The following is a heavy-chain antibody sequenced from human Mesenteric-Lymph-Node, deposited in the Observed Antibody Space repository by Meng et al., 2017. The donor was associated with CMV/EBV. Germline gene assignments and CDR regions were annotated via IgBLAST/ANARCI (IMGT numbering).Heavy chain of an antibody. V-gene: IGHV4-39*07. J-gene: IGHJ4*02. Sequence: SETLSLTCTVSGGSISSSSYYWGWIRQPPGKGLEWIGSIYYSGSTYYNPSLKSRVTISVDTSKNQFSLKLSSVTAADTAVYHCARGRLPGSSSANDWWGQGTLVTVSS. CDR3: ARGRLPGSSSANDW. CDR1: GGSISSSSYY. D-gene: IGHD6-6*01. CDR2: IYYSGST.